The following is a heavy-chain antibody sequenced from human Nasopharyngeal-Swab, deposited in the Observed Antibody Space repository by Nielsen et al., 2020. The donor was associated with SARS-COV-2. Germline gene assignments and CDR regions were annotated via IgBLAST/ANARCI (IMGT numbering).Heavy chain of an antibody. D-gene: IGHD3-22*01. CDR2: IYPVDSDT. J-gene: IGHJ3*02. CDR1: GYSFISYW. CDR3: ARTAIEGGYYRGDAFDI. Sequence: GESLKISCKGSGYSFISYWIGWVRQMPGKGLEWMGIIYPVDSDTRYSPSFQGQVTTSADKSINTAYLQWSSLKASDTAMYYCARTAIEGGYYRGDAFDIWGQGTMVTVSS. V-gene: IGHV5-51*01.